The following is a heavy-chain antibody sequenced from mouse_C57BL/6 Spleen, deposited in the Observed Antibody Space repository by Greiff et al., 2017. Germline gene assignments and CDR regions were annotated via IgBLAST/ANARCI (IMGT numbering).Heavy chain of an antibody. D-gene: IGHD3-2*02. Sequence: QVQLKQPGAELVRPGTSVKLSCKASGYTFTSYWMHWVKQRPGQGLEWIGVIDPSDSYTNYNQKFKGKATLTVDTSSSTAYMQLSSLTSEDSAVYYCARSGSSGSYFDYWGQGTTLTVSS. V-gene: IGHV1-59*01. CDR2: IDPSDSYT. CDR1: GYTFTSYW. CDR3: ARSGSSGSYFDY. J-gene: IGHJ2*01.